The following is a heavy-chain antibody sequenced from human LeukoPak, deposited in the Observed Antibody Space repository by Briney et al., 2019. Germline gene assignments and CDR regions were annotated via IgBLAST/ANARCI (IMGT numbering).Heavy chain of an antibody. V-gene: IGHV1-18*01. CDR3: ARVRLGNPFDY. J-gene: IGHJ4*02. D-gene: IGHD7-27*01. CDR1: GGTFSSYA. CDR2: ISAYNGNT. Sequence: ASVKVSCKASGGTFSSYAISWVRQAPGQGLEWMGWISAYNGNTNYAQKLQGRVTMTTDTSTSTAYMELRSLRSDDTAVYYCARVRLGNPFDYWGQGTLVTVSS.